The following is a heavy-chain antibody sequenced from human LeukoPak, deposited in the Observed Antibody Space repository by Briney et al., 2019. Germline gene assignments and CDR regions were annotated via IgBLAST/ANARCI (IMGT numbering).Heavy chain of an antibody. CDR2: IYYSGST. CDR1: GGSISGYY. Sequence: SETLSLTCTVSGGSISGYYWSWIRQPPGKGLEWIGYIYYSGSTIYNPSLKSRVTISVDTSKNQFSLNLTSVTAADTAVYFCTRSRSINYGDYGWFFYWGQGTLVTVS. V-gene: IGHV4-59*08. J-gene: IGHJ4*02. CDR3: TRSRSINYGDYGWFFY. D-gene: IGHD4-17*01.